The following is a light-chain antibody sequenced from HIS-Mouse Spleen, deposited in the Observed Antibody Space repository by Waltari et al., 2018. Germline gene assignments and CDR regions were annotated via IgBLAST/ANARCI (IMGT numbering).Light chain of an antibody. J-gene: IGKJ4*01. CDR2: WAS. CDR3: QQYYSTPLT. Sequence: DIVMTQSPDSLALSLGERATIHCKSSQSVLYSSNNKNYLAWYQQNPGQPPKLLIYWASTRASGVPDRFSGSGSATDFTLTISSLQAEDVAVYYCQQYYSTPLTFGGGTKVEIK. V-gene: IGKV4-1*01. CDR1: QSVLYSSNNKNY.